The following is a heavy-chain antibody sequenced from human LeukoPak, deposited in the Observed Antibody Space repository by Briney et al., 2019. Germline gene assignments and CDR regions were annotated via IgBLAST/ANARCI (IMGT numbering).Heavy chain of an antibody. V-gene: IGHV3-23*01. CDR1: GFTFSSYA. CDR2: ISGSGGST. Sequence: QTGGSLRLSCAAPGFTFSSYAMSWVRQAPGKGLEWVSAISGSGGSTYYADSVKGRFTISRDNSKNTLYLQMNSLRAEDTAVYYCAKSGLYYYDSSGYYFRWGQGTLVTVSS. CDR3: AKSGLYYYDSSGYYFR. J-gene: IGHJ4*02. D-gene: IGHD3-22*01.